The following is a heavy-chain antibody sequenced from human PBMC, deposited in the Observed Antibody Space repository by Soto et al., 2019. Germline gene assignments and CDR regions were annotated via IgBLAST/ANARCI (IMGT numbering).Heavy chain of an antibody. CDR3: AREAKGGNSAYWFDP. Sequence: ASVKVSCKASGYTFTGYYMHWVRQAPGQGLEWMGWINPNSGGTNYAQKFQGWVTMTRDTSISTAYMELSRLRSDDTAVYYCAREAKGGNSAYWFDPWGQGTLVTVSS. V-gene: IGHV1-2*04. D-gene: IGHD2-21*02. CDR2: INPNSGGT. CDR1: GYTFTGYY. J-gene: IGHJ5*02.